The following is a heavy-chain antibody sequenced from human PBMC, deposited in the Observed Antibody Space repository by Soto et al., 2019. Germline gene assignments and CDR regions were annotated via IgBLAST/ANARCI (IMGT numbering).Heavy chain of an antibody. CDR1: GFTFSSYG. V-gene: IGHV3-33*01. J-gene: IGHJ4*02. CDR3: AREYRSYSSSSPFFDY. Sequence: GGSLRLSCAASGFTFSSYGMHWVRQAPGKGLEWVAVIWYDGSNKYYADSVKGRFTISRDNSKNTLYLQMNSLRAEDTAVYYCAREYRSYSSSSPFFDYWGQGTLVTVSS. CDR2: IWYDGSNK. D-gene: IGHD6-6*01.